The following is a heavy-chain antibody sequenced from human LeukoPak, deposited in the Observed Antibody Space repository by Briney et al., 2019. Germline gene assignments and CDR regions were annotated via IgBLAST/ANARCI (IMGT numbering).Heavy chain of an antibody. Sequence: GGSLRLSCAASGFTFSSYAMHWVRQAPGKGLEWVAVISYDGSNKYYADSVKGRFTISRDNSKNTLYLQMNSLRAEDMAVYYCARTLDSSSYDDAFDIWGQGTMVTVSS. J-gene: IGHJ3*02. D-gene: IGHD6-6*01. CDR3: ARTLDSSSYDDAFDI. CDR1: GFTFSSYA. CDR2: ISYDGSNK. V-gene: IGHV3-30-3*01.